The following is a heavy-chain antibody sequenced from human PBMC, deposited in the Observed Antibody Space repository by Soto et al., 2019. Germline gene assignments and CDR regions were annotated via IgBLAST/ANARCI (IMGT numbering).Heavy chain of an antibody. Sequence: QVQLQESGPGLVKPSETLSLTCTVSGGSVSSGSHYWSWIRQPPGKGLEWIGFIYYSGSTNYNASLKSRVTISVDTSKNQFFLELNSVTAADTAVYYCARERIGSYGLDVFDIWGQGTMVTVSS. CDR1: GGSVSSGSHY. CDR3: ARERIGSYGLDVFDI. J-gene: IGHJ3*02. CDR2: IYYSGST. D-gene: IGHD1-26*01. V-gene: IGHV4-61*01.